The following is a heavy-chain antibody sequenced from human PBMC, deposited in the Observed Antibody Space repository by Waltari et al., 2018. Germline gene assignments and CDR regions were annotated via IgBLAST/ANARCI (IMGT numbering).Heavy chain of an antibody. V-gene: IGHV1-8*03. J-gene: IGHJ5*02. CDR1: GYTFTSYD. D-gene: IGHD3-10*01. CDR3: ARGRITRNWFDP. Sequence: QVKLVQSGAELKKTGASVKVSCKASGYTFTSYDINWVRQATGQGIEWMEWMNPNSGNTGYAQKCQGRVTITRNTSISTAYMELSSLRSEDTAVYYCARGRITRNWFDPWGQGTLVTVSS. CDR2: MNPNSGNT.